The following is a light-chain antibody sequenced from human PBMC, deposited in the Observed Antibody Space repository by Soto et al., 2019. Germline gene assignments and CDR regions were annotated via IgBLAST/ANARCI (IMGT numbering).Light chain of an antibody. J-gene: IGLJ1*01. CDR2: EVS. CDR3: RSPTSGRDVYV. V-gene: IGLV2-14*01. CDR1: SSDVGSYHY. Sequence: QSALTQPASVSGSPGQSITISCTGTSSDVGSYHYVSWFQQHPGKAPKLIIFEVSDRPSGVSTRFSGSKSGDTASLTISGLQADDEAEYYRRSPTSGRDVYV.